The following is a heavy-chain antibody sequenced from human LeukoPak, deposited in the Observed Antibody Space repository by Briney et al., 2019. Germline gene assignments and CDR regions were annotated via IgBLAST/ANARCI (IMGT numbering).Heavy chain of an antibody. CDR1: GFTVSSNS. J-gene: IGHJ4*02. Sequence: PGGSLRLSCTVSGFTVSSNSMSWVRQAPGKGLEWVSFFYNDNTHYSDSVKGRFTISRDNSKNTLYLQMNSLRAEDTAVYYCARRAGAYSHPYDYWGQGTLVTVSS. D-gene: IGHD4/OR15-4a*01. CDR3: ARRAGAYSHPYDY. CDR2: FYNDNT. V-gene: IGHV3-53*01.